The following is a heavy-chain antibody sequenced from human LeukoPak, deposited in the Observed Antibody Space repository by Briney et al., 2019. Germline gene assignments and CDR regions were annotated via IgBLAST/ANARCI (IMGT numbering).Heavy chain of an antibody. J-gene: IGHJ3*02. V-gene: IGHV5-51*01. CDR2: IYPGDSDT. CDR3: ARLGYCGGDCSHDAFDI. D-gene: IGHD2-21*01. Sequence: GECLKISCKGSGYSFTSYWIGWVRQMPGKGLEWMGIIYPGDSDTRYSPSFQGQVTISADKSISTAYLQWSSLKASDTAMYYCARLGYCGGDCSHDAFDIWGQGTMVTVSS. CDR1: GYSFTSYW.